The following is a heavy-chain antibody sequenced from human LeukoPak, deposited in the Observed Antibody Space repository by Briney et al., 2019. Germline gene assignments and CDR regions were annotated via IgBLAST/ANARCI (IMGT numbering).Heavy chain of an antibody. V-gene: IGHV3-53*01. Sequence: GGSLRLSCAASGFTFSSYAMSWVRQAPGKRLEWVSVIYSGGSTYYADSVKGRFTISRDNSKNTLYLQMNSLRAEDTAVYYCATPMVRGVPSGFDYWGQGTLVTVSS. CDR2: IYSGGST. J-gene: IGHJ4*02. CDR1: GFTFSSYA. CDR3: ATPMVRGVPSGFDY. D-gene: IGHD3-10*01.